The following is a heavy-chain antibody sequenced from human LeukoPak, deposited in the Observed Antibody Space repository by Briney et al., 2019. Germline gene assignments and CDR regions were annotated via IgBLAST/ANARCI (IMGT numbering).Heavy chain of an antibody. CDR1: GYTFTSYD. V-gene: IGHV1-8*01. D-gene: IGHD5-24*01. CDR2: MNANSGNT. J-gene: IGHJ4*02. CDR3: ARPKPSRDGYNLWY. Sequence: ASVKVSCKASGYTFTSYDINWVRQATGQGLEWMGWMNANSGNTGYAQKFQGRVTMTRNTSISTAYMELSSLRSEDTAVYYCARPKPSRDGYNLWYWGQGTLVTVSS.